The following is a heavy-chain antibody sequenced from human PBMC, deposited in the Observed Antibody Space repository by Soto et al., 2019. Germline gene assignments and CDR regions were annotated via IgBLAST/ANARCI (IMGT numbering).Heavy chain of an antibody. J-gene: IGHJ4*02. V-gene: IGHV3-30-3*01. CDR2: ISSDGSNK. CDR3: ARDAGDSDFDY. CDR1: GFTFSSYA. Sequence: QVQLVESGGGVVQPGRSLRLSCAASGFTFSSYAMHWVRQAPGKGLEWVAVISSDGSNKYYADSVKGRFTISRDNSKNTLYLQMNSLRAEDTAVYYCARDAGDSDFDYWGQGTLVTVSS.